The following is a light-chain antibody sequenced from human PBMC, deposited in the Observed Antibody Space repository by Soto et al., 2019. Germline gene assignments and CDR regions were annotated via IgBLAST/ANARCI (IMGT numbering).Light chain of an antibody. Sequence: DIVMTQSPDSLAVSLGERATINCKSSQSVLYSSNNKNYLAWYQQKPGQPPKLLIYWASTRESGVPDRFSGSGSGTDFTLTISGLQAEDVAVYYCQQYYRTPIYTVGPGTKVDIK. CDR2: WAS. CDR1: QSVLYSSNNKNY. J-gene: IGKJ3*01. CDR3: QQYYRTPIYT. V-gene: IGKV4-1*01.